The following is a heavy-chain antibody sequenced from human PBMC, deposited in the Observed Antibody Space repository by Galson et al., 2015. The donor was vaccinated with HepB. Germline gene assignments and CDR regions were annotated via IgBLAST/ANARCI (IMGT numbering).Heavy chain of an antibody. CDR2: INAGNGNT. D-gene: IGHD6-13*01. CDR1: GYTFTSYA. CDR3: ARVGAAAEQDY. J-gene: IGHJ4*02. Sequence: SVTVSCKASGYTFTSYAMHWVRQAPGQRLEWMGWINAGNGNTKYSQKFQGRVTITRDTSASTAYMELSSLRSEDTAVYYCARVGAAAEQDYWGQGTLVTVSS. V-gene: IGHV1-3*01.